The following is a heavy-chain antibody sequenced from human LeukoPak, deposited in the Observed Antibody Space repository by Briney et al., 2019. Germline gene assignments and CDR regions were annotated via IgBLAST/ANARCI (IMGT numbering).Heavy chain of an antibody. CDR3: ARDLGGSYYNY. CDR2: IISSGSYI. J-gene: IGHJ4*02. Sequence: GGSLRLSCAASGFTFSSYAMSWVRQAPGKGLEWVSSIISSGSYIYYADSVKGRFTISRDNAKNSLYLQMNSLRAEDTAVYYCARDLGGSYYNYWGQGTLSPSPQ. V-gene: IGHV3-21*01. D-gene: IGHD1-26*01. CDR1: GFTFSSYA.